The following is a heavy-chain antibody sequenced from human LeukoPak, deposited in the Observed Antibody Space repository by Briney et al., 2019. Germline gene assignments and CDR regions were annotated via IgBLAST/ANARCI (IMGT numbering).Heavy chain of an antibody. CDR1: GFTVSSNH. V-gene: IGHV3-66*01. Sequence: QAGGSLRLSCAASGFTVSSNHMNWVRQAPGNGLEWVSVIYSGATTYYADSVKGRFTISRDNSKNTLYLQMSSLRAEDTAVYYCAGGKNRNPDSWGQGTLVTVSS. CDR2: IYSGATT. D-gene: IGHD1-14*01. CDR3: AGGKNRNPDS. J-gene: IGHJ4*02.